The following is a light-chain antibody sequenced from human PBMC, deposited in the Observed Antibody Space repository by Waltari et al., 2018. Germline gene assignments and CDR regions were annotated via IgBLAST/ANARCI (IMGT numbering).Light chain of an antibody. J-gene: IGKJ4*01. V-gene: IGKV1-5*03. CDR3: QHYNSYPLT. Sequence: DIQLTQSPSTLPASVGDRVTITCRASQSVSNWLAWYQQKPGKAPKLLVSRASILESGVPSRFSGSGSGTEFTLTISSLQPEDFATYFCQHYNSYPLTFGGGTKVDI. CDR1: QSVSNW. CDR2: RAS.